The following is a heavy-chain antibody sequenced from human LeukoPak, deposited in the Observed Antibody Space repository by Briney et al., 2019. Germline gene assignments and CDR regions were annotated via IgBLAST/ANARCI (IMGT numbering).Heavy chain of an antibody. CDR3: GRIRDGGMDV. J-gene: IGHJ6*02. Sequence: ASETLSLTCTVSGGSISSYYWGWIRQHPGKGLEWIGQIYYSGTTYYNPSLKSRLIISVDTSNNQFSLKLSSVTAADTAVYYCGRIRDGGMDVWGQGTTVTVSS. CDR1: GGSISSYY. V-gene: IGHV4-59*06. D-gene: IGHD2-15*01. CDR2: IYYSGTT.